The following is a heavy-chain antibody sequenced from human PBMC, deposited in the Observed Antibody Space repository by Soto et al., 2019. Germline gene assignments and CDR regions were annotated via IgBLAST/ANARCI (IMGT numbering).Heavy chain of an antibody. Sequence: XDSLRISWKGSGYSFTSYWISLVCQMPGKGLEWMGRIDPSDSYTNYSPSFQGHVTISADKSISTAYLQWSSLKASDTAMYYCAARSGSWYWFDPWGQGTLVTVS. CDR3: AARSGSWYWFDP. V-gene: IGHV5-10-1*01. CDR1: GYSFTSYW. CDR2: IDPSDSYT. J-gene: IGHJ5*02. D-gene: IGHD6-13*01.